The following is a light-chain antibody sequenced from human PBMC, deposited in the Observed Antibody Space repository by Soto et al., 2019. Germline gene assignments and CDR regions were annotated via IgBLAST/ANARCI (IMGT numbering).Light chain of an antibody. CDR3: QQYASSPRT. V-gene: IGKV3-20*01. J-gene: IGKJ1*01. CDR1: QSVGKNF. CDR2: GAS. Sequence: EIVLTQSPGTLSLSPGERATLSCRASQSVGKNFVAWYQQKPGQAPRFLIYGASSRATGIPDRFSGRGSGTDFTLTISRLEPEDFAVYYCQQYASSPRTFGQGTKVEI.